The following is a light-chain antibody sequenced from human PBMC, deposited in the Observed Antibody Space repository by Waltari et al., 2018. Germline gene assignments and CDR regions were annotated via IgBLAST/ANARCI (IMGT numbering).Light chain of an antibody. CDR1: KLGDKY. V-gene: IGLV3-1*01. CDR3: QAWDSSIHVV. Sequence: SYELTQPPSVSVSPGQTASITCSVDKLGDKYACWYQQKPGQSPVLVIYQDSKRPPGIPERFSGSNSGNTATLTISGTQAMDEADYYCQAWDSSIHVVFGGGTKLTVL. CDR2: QDS. J-gene: IGLJ2*01.